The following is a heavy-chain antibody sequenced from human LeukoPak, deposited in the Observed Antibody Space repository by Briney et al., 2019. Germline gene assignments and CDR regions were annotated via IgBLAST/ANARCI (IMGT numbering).Heavy chain of an antibody. Sequence: PSETLSLTCTVSGGSISSSSYYWGWIRQPPGKGLEWIGSIYYSGSTYYNPSLKSRVTISVDTSKNQFSLNLSSVTAADTAVYYCARAPHFFDTSGSRYYFDYWGRGALVTVSS. V-gene: IGHV4-39*07. J-gene: IGHJ4*02. CDR1: GGSISSSSYY. D-gene: IGHD3-22*01. CDR3: ARAPHFFDTSGSRYYFDY. CDR2: IYYSGST.